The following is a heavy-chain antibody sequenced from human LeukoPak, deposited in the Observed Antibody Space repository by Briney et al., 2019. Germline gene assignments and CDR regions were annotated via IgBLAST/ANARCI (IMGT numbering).Heavy chain of an antibody. CDR3: ARVVGYYDSSGLFDY. V-gene: IGHV4-61*01. Sequence: SETLSLTCTVSGGSFSSGSYYWSWIRQPPGTGLEWIGYIYYSGSTNYNPSLKSRVTISVDTSKNQFSLKLSSVTAADTAVYYCARVVGYYDSSGLFDYWGQGTLVTVSS. J-gene: IGHJ4*02. D-gene: IGHD3-22*01. CDR1: GGSFSSGSYY. CDR2: IYYSGST.